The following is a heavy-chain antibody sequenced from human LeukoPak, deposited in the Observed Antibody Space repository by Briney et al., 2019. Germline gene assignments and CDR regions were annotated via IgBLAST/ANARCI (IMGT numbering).Heavy chain of an antibody. D-gene: IGHD5-24*01. Sequence: PGGSLRLSCAASGFIFSSYSMNWVRQAPGKGLEWISYISSSSSTIYYADSVKGRFTISRDNSKNTLYLQMNSLRAEDTAVYYCARDRGMTHDAFDIWGQGTMVTVSS. J-gene: IGHJ3*02. CDR3: ARDRGMTHDAFDI. V-gene: IGHV3-48*01. CDR1: GFIFSSYS. CDR2: ISSSSSTI.